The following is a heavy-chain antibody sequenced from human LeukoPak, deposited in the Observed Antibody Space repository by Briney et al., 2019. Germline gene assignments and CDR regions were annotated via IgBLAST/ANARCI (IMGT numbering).Heavy chain of an antibody. CDR3: ARAISGVVLMVYATTLDY. V-gene: IGHV1-8*01. J-gene: IGHJ4*02. D-gene: IGHD2-8*01. Sequence: GASVKVSCKASGYTFTSYDINWVRQATGQGLEWMGWMNPNSGNTGYAQKFQGRVTMTRNTSISTAYMELSSLRSEDTAVYYCARAISGVVLMVYATTLDYWGQGTLVTVSS. CDR2: MNPNSGNT. CDR1: GYTFTSYD.